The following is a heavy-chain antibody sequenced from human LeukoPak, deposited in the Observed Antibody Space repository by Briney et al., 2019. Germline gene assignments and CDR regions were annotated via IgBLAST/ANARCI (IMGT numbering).Heavy chain of an antibody. Sequence: KPSEILSLTCTVSGGSISSSSYYWGWIRQPPGKGLEWIGSIYYSGSTYYHPSLKSRVTISVDTSKNQFSLKLSSVTAADTAVYYCARRYYDFWSGIGYFDYWGQGTLVTVSS. D-gene: IGHD3-3*01. V-gene: IGHV4-39*01. CDR3: ARRYYDFWSGIGYFDY. J-gene: IGHJ4*02. CDR1: GGSISSSSYY. CDR2: IYYSGST.